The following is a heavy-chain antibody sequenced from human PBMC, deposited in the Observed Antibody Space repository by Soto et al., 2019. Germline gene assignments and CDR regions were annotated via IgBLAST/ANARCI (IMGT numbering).Heavy chain of an antibody. Sequence: PGGSLRLSCAASGFTFSSYAMHWVRQAPGKGLEWVAVISYDGSNKYYADSVKGRFTISRDNSKNTLYLQMNSLRAEDTAVYYCARDPSVYYYDSSGYSDFDYWGQGTLVTVSS. J-gene: IGHJ4*02. CDR1: GFTFSSYA. CDR3: ARDPSVYYYDSSGYSDFDY. CDR2: ISYDGSNK. D-gene: IGHD3-22*01. V-gene: IGHV3-30-3*01.